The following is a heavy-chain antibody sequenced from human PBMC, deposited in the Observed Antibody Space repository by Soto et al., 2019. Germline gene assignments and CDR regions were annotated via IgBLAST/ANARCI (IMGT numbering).Heavy chain of an antibody. CDR2: ISYDGSNK. Sequence: GGSLRLSCAASGFTFSSYAMHWVRQAPGKGLEWVAVISYDGSNKYYADSVKGRFTISRDNSKNTLYLQMNSLRAEDTAVYYCVRDYRYDILTGYQFDYWGQGTLVTVSS. CDR1: GFTFSSYA. CDR3: VRDYRYDILTGYQFDY. J-gene: IGHJ4*02. V-gene: IGHV3-30-3*01. D-gene: IGHD3-9*01.